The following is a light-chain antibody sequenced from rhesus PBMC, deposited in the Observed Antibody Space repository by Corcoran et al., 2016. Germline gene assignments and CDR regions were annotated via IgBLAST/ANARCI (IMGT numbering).Light chain of an antibody. CDR1: QGIRSY. CDR3: LQHNSYPLT. CDR2: AAS. Sequence: DIQMTQSPSSLSASVGDTVTITCRASQGIRSYLNWFQQNPVKPPKLLIYAASSLESGVPSRFPGSGSVTESNLTISSLQPEDFAAYYCLQHNSYPLTFGGGTKVEIK. V-gene: IGKV1-28*01. J-gene: IGKJ4*01.